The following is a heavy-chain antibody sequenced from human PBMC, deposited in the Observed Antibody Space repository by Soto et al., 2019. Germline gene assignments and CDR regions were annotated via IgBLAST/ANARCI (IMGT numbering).Heavy chain of an antibody. CDR2: ISAYNGNT. CDR1: GYTFTSYG. V-gene: IGHV1-18*01. D-gene: IGHD3-16*01. CDR3: ARGFAPGMGDATIYYYYGMDV. Sequence: QVQLVQSGAEVKKPGASVKVSCKASGYTFTSYGISWVRQAPGQGLEWMGWISAYNGNTNYAQKLQGRVTMTTDTSTSTAYMELRSLRSDDTAVYYCARGFAPGMGDATIYYYYGMDVWGQGTTVTVSS. J-gene: IGHJ6*02.